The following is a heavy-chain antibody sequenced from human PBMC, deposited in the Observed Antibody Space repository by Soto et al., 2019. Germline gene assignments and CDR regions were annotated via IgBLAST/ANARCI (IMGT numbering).Heavy chain of an antibody. CDR3: ARDGYDSSGYYPPGYNWFDP. CDR1: GYTSTSYA. CDR2: INAGNGNT. V-gene: IGHV1-3*01. Sequence: ASVKVSCKASGYTSTSYAMHWVRQAPGQRLEWMGWINAGNGNTKYSQKFQGRVTITRDTSASTAYMELSSLRSEDTAVYYCARDGYDSSGYYPPGYNWFDPWGQGTLVTVSS. D-gene: IGHD3-22*01. J-gene: IGHJ5*02.